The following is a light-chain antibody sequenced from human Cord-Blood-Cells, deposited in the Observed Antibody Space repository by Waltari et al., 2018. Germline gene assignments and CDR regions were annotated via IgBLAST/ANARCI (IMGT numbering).Light chain of an antibody. Sequence: QPVLTQSSSASASLGSSVKLTCTLSSGHSSYIIAWHQQQPGKAPRYLMKLEGSGSYNKGSGVPDRCSGSISGADRYLTISNLQSEDEADYYCETWDSNTHWVFGGGTKLTVL. CDR1: SGHSSYI. V-gene: IGLV4-60*03. CDR2: LEGSGSY. J-gene: IGLJ3*02. CDR3: ETWDSNTHWV.